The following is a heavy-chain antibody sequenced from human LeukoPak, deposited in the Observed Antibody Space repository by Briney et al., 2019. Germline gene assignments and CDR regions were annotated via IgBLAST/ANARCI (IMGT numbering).Heavy chain of an antibody. Sequence: GGTLRLSCAASGFTFSHYAMSWVRQAPGKGLEWVSAISGSGGSTYYADSVKGRFTISRDNSKNTLYLQMNSLRAEDTAVYYCAKVRNSIDYGDYIYYFDYWGQGTLVTVSS. CDR2: ISGSGGST. J-gene: IGHJ4*02. V-gene: IGHV3-23*01. CDR1: GFTFSHYA. D-gene: IGHD4-17*01. CDR3: AKVRNSIDYGDYIYYFDY.